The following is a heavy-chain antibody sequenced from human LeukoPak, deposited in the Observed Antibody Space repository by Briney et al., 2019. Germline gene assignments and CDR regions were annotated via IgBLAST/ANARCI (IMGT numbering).Heavy chain of an antibody. D-gene: IGHD6-19*01. J-gene: IGHJ4*02. CDR1: GFTFSSYW. V-gene: IGHV3-74*01. CDR2: INTDGSSI. CDR3: ARGAVAGNFDL. Sequence: GGSLRLSCVATGFTFSSYWMHWVRQAPGKGLVWVSRINTDGSSISYADSVKGRFTISRDNAKNTLYMQMNGLRAEDTAVYYCARGAVAGNFDLWGQRTLVTVSS.